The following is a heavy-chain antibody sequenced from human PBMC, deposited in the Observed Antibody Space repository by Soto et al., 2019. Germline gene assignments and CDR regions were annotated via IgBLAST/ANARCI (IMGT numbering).Heavy chain of an antibody. CDR2: ISYDGSNK. D-gene: IGHD6-13*01. J-gene: IGHJ6*02. CDR3: ARDRKSAGTPYYYGMDV. CDR1: GFTFSSYA. Sequence: QVQLVESGGGVVQPGRSLRLSCAASGFTFSSYAMHWVRQAPGKGLEWVAVISYDGSNKYYADSVKGRFTISRDNSKNTMYLQMNSLRAEDTAVYYCARDRKSAGTPYYYGMDVWGQGTTVTVSS. V-gene: IGHV3-30-3*01.